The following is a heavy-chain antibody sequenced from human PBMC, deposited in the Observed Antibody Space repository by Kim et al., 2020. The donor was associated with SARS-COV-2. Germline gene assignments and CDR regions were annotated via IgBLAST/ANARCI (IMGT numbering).Heavy chain of an antibody. J-gene: IGHJ4*02. CDR1: NGSFSGYS. CDR2: INHSGST. V-gene: IGHV4-34*01. D-gene: IGHD3-22*01. CDR3: ASSAIGSDY. Sequence: SETLSLTCAVYNGSFSGYSWSWIRQPPGKGLEWIGEINHSGSTDYNPSLMSRVTISLDTSTRQFSLKLSTVTAADTAMYYCASSAIGSDYWGQGTLVTVST.